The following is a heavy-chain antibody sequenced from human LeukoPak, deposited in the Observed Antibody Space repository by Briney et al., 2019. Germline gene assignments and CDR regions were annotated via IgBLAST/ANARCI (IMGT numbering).Heavy chain of an antibody. D-gene: IGHD3-16*01. V-gene: IGHV4-34*01. J-gene: IGHJ4*02. Sequence: PSETLSLTCAVYGGSFSGYYRSWIRQPPGKGLEWIGEINHSGSTNYNPSLKSRVTISVDTSKNQFSLKLSSVTAADTAVFYCARGLSNSRRTLLGLDYWGQGTLVTVSS. CDR2: INHSGST. CDR3: ARGLSNSRRTLLGLDY. CDR1: GGSFSGYY.